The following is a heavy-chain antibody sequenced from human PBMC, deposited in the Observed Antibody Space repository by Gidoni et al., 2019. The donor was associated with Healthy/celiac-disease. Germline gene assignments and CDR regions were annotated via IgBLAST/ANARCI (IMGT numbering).Heavy chain of an antibody. Sequence: QVQLQESGPGLVKPSETLSLTCTVSGYSISSGYYWGWIRQPPGKGLEWIGSIYHSGSTYYNPSLKSRVTISVDTSKNQFSLKLSSVTAADTAVYYCARFGYDYGDYFDYWGQGTLVTVSS. D-gene: IGHD4-17*01. CDR2: IYHSGST. CDR3: ARFGYDYGDYFDY. J-gene: IGHJ4*02. CDR1: GYSISSGYY. V-gene: IGHV4-38-2*02.